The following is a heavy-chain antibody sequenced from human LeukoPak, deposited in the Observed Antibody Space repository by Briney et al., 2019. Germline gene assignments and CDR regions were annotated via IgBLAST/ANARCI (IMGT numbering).Heavy chain of an antibody. J-gene: IGHJ4*02. V-gene: IGHV3-30*18. D-gene: IGHD6-19*01. CDR2: TSSGGGNK. Sequence: PGGSLRLSCAASGFTFSSYGMHWVRQAPGKGLEWVAVTSSGGGNKYYADSVKGRFTISRDNSKNTLYLQVNSLRVEDTAVYYCAKSDISGWTVVGLWGQGTLVTVPS. CDR3: AKSDISGWTVVGL. CDR1: GFTFSSYG.